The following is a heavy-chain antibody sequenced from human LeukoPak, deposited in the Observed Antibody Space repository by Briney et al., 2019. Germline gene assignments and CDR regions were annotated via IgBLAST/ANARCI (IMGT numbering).Heavy chain of an antibody. CDR1: GFTFDDYA. CDR3: AKDHYGSGRPEIDY. D-gene: IGHD3-10*01. J-gene: IGHJ4*02. Sequence: GGSLRLSCAASGFTFDDYAMHWVRQAPGKGLEWVSGISWNSGSIGYADSVKGRFTISRDNAKNSLYLQMNSLRAEDTALYYCAKDHYGSGRPEIDYWGQGTLVTASS. CDR2: ISWNSGSI. V-gene: IGHV3-9*01.